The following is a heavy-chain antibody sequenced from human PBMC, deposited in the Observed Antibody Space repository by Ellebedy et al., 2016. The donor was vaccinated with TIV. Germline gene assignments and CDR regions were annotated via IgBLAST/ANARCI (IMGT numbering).Heavy chain of an antibody. CDR3: TTDYRSPGYYYYYGMDV. D-gene: IGHD6-19*01. V-gene: IGHV3-15*01. CDR1: GFTFSNAW. Sequence: GGSLRLSXAASGFTFSNAWMSWVRQAPGKGLEWVGRIKSKTDGGTTDYAAPVNGRFTISRDDSKNTLYLQMNSLKTEDTAVYYCTTDYRSPGYYYYYGMDVWGQGTTVTVSS. J-gene: IGHJ6*02. CDR2: IKSKTDGGTT.